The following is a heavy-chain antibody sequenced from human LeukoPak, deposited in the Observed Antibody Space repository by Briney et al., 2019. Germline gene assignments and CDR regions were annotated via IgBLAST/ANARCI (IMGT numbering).Heavy chain of an antibody. CDR1: GFTFSSYA. D-gene: IGHD3-16*01. CDR3: AKVLHYAEPTFDY. V-gene: IGHV3-23*01. J-gene: IGHJ4*02. Sequence: GGCLRLSCAASGFTFSSYAMSWVHQAPGKGLEWVSAISGSGGSTYYADSVKGRFTISRDNSKNTLYLQMNSLRAEDTAVYYCAKVLHYAEPTFDYWGQGTLVTVSS. CDR2: ISGSGGST.